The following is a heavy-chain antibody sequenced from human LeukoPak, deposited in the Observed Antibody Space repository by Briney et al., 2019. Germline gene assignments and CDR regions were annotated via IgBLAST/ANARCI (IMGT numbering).Heavy chain of an antibody. D-gene: IGHD2-21*01. CDR3: AKEFNRGLPDY. CDR1: EFTFTSYA. V-gene: IGHV3-23*01. CDR2: ISGSGSST. J-gene: IGHJ4*02. Sequence: PGGSLRLSCAASEFTFTSYAMNWVRQAPGKGLEWVSTISGSGSSTYYVDSVKGRFTISRDNSKNTLYLQMSSLRAEDTAVYYCAKEFNRGLPDYWGQGTLVTVPS.